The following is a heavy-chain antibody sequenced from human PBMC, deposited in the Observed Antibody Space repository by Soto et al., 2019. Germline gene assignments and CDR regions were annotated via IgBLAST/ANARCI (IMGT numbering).Heavy chain of an antibody. CDR2: ISAYNGNT. CDR3: ARGARPPLRYCDWSTGVWFDP. D-gene: IGHD3-9*01. V-gene: IGHV1-18*01. J-gene: IGHJ5*02. CDR1: GYTFTSYG. Sequence: ASVKVSCKASGYTFTSYGIIWVRQAPGQGLEWMGWISAYNGNTNYAQKLQGRVTMTTDTSTSTAYMELRSLRSDDTAVYYCARGARPPLRYCDWSTGVWFDPWGQGTLVTVSS.